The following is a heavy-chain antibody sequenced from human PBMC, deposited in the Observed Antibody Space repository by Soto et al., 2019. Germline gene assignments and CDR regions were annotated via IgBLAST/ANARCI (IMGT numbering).Heavy chain of an antibody. CDR1: GLPFSAEA. Sequence: QVQLVESGGGVVQPGNSLRLSCAGSGLPFSAEAMHWVRQAPGKGLEWVAAISYDGNNKNHADSVKGRFTVSRDNSKNSLSMKIDSLSPENRAVSYGARDYSGGGSLDYWVQGLMVTVPP. CDR2: ISYDGNNK. CDR3: ARDYSGGGSLDY. J-gene: IGHJ4*02. V-gene: IGHV3-30-3*01. D-gene: IGHD6-25*01.